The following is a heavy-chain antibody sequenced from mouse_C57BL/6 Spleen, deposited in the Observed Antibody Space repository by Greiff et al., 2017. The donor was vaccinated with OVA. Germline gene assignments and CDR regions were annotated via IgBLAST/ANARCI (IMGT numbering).Heavy chain of an antibody. J-gene: IGHJ3*01. D-gene: IGHD2-4*01. V-gene: IGHV1-81*01. CDR2: IYPRSGNT. Sequence: VQLQQSGAELARPGASVKLSCKASGYTFTSYGISWVKQRTGQGLEWIGVIYPRSGNTYYNEKFKGKATLTADKSSSTAYMELRSLTSEDSAVYFCARSGYDYEAYWGQGTLVTVSA. CDR1: GYTFTSYG. CDR3: ARSGYDYEAY.